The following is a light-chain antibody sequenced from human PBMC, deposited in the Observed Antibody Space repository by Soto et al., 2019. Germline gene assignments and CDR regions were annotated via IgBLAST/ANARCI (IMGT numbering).Light chain of an antibody. CDR2: DNS. CDR3: CSYTSSSPYV. Sequence: QPVLTQPPSVSGAPGQRVTISCTGNSSNIGAGFDVHWYQQLPGTAPKLLIYDNSNRPSGVPDRFSGSKSGNTASLTISGLQAEDEADYYCCSYTSSSPYVFGTGTKLTVL. J-gene: IGLJ1*01. V-gene: IGLV1-40*01. CDR1: SSNIGAGFD.